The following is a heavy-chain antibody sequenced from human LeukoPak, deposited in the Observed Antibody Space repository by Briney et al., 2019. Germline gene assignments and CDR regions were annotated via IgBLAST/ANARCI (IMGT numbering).Heavy chain of an antibody. Sequence: LSLTCAVYGGSFSGYYWSWFRQAPGKGLEWVGFIRSKAYGGTTEYAASVKGRFTISRDDSKSIAYLQMNSLKTEDTAVYYCTRPYCGGDCPTFDYWGQGTLVTVSS. CDR2: IRSKAYGGTT. J-gene: IGHJ4*02. CDR3: TRPYCGGDCPTFDY. D-gene: IGHD2-21*02. CDR1: GGSFSGYY. V-gene: IGHV3-49*03.